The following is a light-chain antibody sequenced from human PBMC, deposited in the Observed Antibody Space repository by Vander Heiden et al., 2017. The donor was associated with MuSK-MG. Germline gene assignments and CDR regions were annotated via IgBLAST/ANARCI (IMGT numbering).Light chain of an antibody. CDR3: QQSDSIPLA. CDR2: AAS. V-gene: IGKV1-39*01. J-gene: IGKJ4*01. Sequence: DIQMTQSPSSLSASVGDRVTITCRASQSISSYLNWYQRKPGKAPKLLIYAASTLQSGVPSRFSGRGSGTEFTLTISRLQPEDFATYYCQQSDSIPLAFGGGTKVEIK. CDR1: QSISSY.